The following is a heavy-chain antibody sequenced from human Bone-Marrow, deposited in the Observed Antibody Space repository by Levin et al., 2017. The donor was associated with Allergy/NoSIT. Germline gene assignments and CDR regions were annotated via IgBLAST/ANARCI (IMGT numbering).Heavy chain of an antibody. Sequence: LSLTCVTSGFTFSSYSMNWVRQAPGKGLEWVAYIGGSGNTIYYANSVKGRFTISRDNAKDSLFLQMHSLRGEDTAIYYCAREFGRWGQGTLVTVSS. V-gene: IGHV3-48*01. CDR3: AREFGR. CDR1: GFTFSSYS. D-gene: IGHD3-16*01. CDR2: IGGSGNTI. J-gene: IGHJ4*02.